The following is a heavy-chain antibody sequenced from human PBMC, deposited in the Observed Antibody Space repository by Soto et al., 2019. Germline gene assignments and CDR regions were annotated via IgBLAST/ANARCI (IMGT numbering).Heavy chain of an antibody. J-gene: IGHJ4*02. V-gene: IGHV3-30*18. D-gene: IGHD5-12*01. CDR3: AKDLRDTVEMATIGDY. CDR1: GFTFSTYG. Sequence: QVQLVESGGGVVQPGRSLRLSCAASGFTFSTYGMHWVRQAPGKGLEWVAVISYEGTNKYYAASVKGRFTISRDDSKNTLYIQMISLRAEDTAVYYCAKDLRDTVEMATIGDYWGQGTLVTVSS. CDR2: ISYEGTNK.